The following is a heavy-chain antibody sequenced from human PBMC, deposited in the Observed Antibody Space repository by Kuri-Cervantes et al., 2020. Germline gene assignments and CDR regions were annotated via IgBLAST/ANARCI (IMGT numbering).Heavy chain of an antibody. CDR3: ASSDYAYAFDI. Sequence: GESLKISCAASGFTFSSYGMHWVRQAPGKGLEWVAVIWYDGSNKYYADSVKGRFTISRDNSKNTLYLQMNSLRAEDTAVYYCASSDYAYAFDIWGQGTMVTVSS. D-gene: IGHD4-17*01. V-gene: IGHV3-33*08. CDR1: GFTFSSYG. CDR2: IWYDGSNK. J-gene: IGHJ3*02.